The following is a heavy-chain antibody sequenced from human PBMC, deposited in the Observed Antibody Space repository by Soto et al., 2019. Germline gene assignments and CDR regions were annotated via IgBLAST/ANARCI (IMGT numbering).Heavy chain of an antibody. J-gene: IGHJ4*02. D-gene: IGHD6-25*01. CDR3: ARGVPAATARIDDI. CDR1: GYMFTAYD. V-gene: IGHV1-2*02. Sequence: ASVKVSCKASGYMFTAYDLHWVRQAPGQGLEWMAWINPNSGDTKRVEKFQGRVTLTLDTTITTAYMELTGLTSDDTAIYYCARGVPAATARIDDIWGQGTLVTV. CDR2: INPNSGDT.